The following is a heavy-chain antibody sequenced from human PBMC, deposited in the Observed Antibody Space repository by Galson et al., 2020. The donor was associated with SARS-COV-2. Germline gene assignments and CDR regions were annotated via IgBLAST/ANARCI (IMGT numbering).Heavy chain of an antibody. J-gene: IGHJ4*02. CDR3: ARALEGFLDLDY. D-gene: IGHD3-3*01. V-gene: IGHV3-21*01. CDR2: ISNRANYI. Sequence: GESLKISCAASGFTFSSYSMNWVRQAPGKGLEWVASISNRANYIYYVDSVKGRFTISRDNAEDSVYLQMNSLRAEDTALYYCARALEGFLDLDYWGRGTLVTVSS. CDR1: GFTFSSYS.